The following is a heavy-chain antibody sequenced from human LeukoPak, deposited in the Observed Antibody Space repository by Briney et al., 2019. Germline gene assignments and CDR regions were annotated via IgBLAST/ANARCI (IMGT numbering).Heavy chain of an antibody. CDR2: IKQDGSEK. V-gene: IGHV3-7*01. D-gene: IGHD3-10*01. Sequence: GGSLRLSCAASGFTFSSYWMSWVRQAPGKGLEWVANIKQDGSEKYYVDSVKGRFTISRDNAKNSLYLQMNSLRAEDTAVYYCASSSMVRGVTPDYWGQGTLVTVSS. J-gene: IGHJ4*02. CDR1: GFTFSSYW. CDR3: ASSSMVRGVTPDY.